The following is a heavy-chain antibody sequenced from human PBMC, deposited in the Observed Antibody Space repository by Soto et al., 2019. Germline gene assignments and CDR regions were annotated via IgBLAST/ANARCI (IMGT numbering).Heavy chain of an antibody. CDR3: AREVNAVAFDF. V-gene: IGHV4-31*03. CDR2: TDSSGST. Sequence: MFLTYTVSGGFISSYGSYVTWIRQHPGKGLEWIGSTDSSGSTDSKPPVKSRLTMLRDTSKSQFAPELSAVTAADTVMYYCAREVNAVAFDFLGQGTMVTVSS. D-gene: IGHD1-1*01. J-gene: IGHJ3*01. CDR1: GGFISSYGSY.